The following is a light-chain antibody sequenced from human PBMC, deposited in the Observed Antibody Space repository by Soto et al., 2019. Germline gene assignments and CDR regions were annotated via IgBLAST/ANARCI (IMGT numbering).Light chain of an antibody. CDR3: CSYAGDSYV. CDR1: SSDFGNYNL. Sequence: QSALTQPASVSGSPGQSITISCTGTSSDFGNYNLVSWYQQHPGKSPKLMIYDVSKRPSGVSNRFSGSKSGNTASLTISGLQADDEADYYCCSYAGDSYVFGTGTKVTVL. V-gene: IGLV2-23*02. CDR2: DVS. J-gene: IGLJ1*01.